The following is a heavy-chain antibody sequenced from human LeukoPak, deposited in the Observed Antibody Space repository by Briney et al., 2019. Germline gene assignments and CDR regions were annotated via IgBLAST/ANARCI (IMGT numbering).Heavy chain of an antibody. CDR3: ARHVKLGDYVWGSYRLRAFDI. J-gene: IGHJ3*02. CDR2: INHSGST. Sequence: SETLSLTCAVYGGSFSGYYWSWIRQPPGKGLEWIGEINHSGSTNYNPSLKSRVTISVDTSKNQFSLKLSSVTAADTAVYYCARHVKLGDYVWGSYRLRAFDIWGQGTMVTVSS. CDR1: GGSFSGYY. V-gene: IGHV4-34*01. D-gene: IGHD3-16*02.